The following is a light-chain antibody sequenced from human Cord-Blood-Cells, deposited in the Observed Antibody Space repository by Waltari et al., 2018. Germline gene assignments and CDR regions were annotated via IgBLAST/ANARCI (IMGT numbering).Light chain of an antibody. CDR3: QQSYSTPWT. V-gene: IGKV1-39*01. J-gene: IGKJ1*01. Sequence: DIQMNQSPSSLSASVGDRVTITCRASQSISSYLNWYQQKPGKAPKLLIYAASSLQSGVPSRFSGSGSGTDFTLTISSLQPEDFATYYCQQSYSTPWTFGQGTKGEIK. CDR1: QSISSY. CDR2: AAS.